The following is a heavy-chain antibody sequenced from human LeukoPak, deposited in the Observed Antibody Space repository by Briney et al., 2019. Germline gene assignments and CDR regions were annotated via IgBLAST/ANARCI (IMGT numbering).Heavy chain of an antibody. Sequence: GGSLRLSCTASGFTFGDYAVSWVRRAPGRGLEWVGLIRRRAFGETADYAASVKGRFTISRDDSKSIAYLQMNSLKTEDTAVYYFTRYKPTTAYDMDVWGQGTTVTVSS. J-gene: IGHJ6*02. D-gene: IGHD1/OR15-1a*01. CDR3: TRYKPTTAYDMDV. CDR2: IRRRAFGETA. CDR1: GFTFGDYA. V-gene: IGHV3-49*04.